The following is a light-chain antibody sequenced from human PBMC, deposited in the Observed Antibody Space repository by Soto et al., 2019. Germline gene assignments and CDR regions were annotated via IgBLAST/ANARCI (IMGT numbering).Light chain of an antibody. V-gene: IGLV2-14*03. J-gene: IGLJ2*01. CDR1: SSDVGSYNY. CDR3: SSYTSSSTLV. CDR2: DVS. Sequence: QSALTQPASVSGSPGQSIAISCTGTSSDVGSYNYVSWYQQHPGKAPKLMIYDVSDRPPGVSNRFSGSTSGNTASLTISGLHAEDEADYYCSSYTSSSTLVFGGGTKLTVL.